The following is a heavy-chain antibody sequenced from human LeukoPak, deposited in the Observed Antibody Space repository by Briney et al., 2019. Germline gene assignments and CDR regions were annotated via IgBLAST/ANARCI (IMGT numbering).Heavy chain of an antibody. J-gene: IGHJ4*02. D-gene: IGHD4-17*01. Sequence: GGSLRLSCAASGFTFSDYYMSWIRQAPGKGLEWVSYISSSGSTIYYADSVKGRFTISRDNAKNSLYMKMNSLRAEDTAVYYCARIPDYGDYTFDYWGQGTLVTVSS. CDR2: ISSSGSTI. CDR3: ARIPDYGDYTFDY. CDR1: GFTFSDYY. V-gene: IGHV3-11*04.